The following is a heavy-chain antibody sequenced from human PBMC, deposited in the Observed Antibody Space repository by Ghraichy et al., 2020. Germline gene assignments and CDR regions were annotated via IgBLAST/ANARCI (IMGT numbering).Heavy chain of an antibody. CDR1: GGSISSYY. CDR3: AVGARERLFYFYGMDV. D-gene: IGHD1-26*01. CDR2: IYYSGST. Sequence: SQTLSLTCTVSGGSISSYYWSWIRQPPGKGLEWIGYIYYSGSTKYNPSLKSRVTISVDTSKNQFSLKLNSVTAADTAVYYCAVGARERLFYFYGMDVWGHGTTVTVSS. J-gene: IGHJ6*02. V-gene: IGHV4-59*01.